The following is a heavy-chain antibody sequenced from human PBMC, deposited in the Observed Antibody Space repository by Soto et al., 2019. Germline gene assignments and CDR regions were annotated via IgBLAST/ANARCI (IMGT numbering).Heavy chain of an antibody. D-gene: IGHD1-26*01. CDR3: AKDLTEWELPY. CDR1: GFTFSSYV. CDR2: ISYDGSNK. J-gene: IGHJ4*02. V-gene: IGHV3-30*18. Sequence: GGSLRLSCAASGFTFSSYVMHWVRQAPGKGLEWVAVISYDGSNKYYADSVKGRFTISRDNSKNTLYLQMNSLRAEDTAVYYCAKDLTEWELPYWGQGTLVTVSS.